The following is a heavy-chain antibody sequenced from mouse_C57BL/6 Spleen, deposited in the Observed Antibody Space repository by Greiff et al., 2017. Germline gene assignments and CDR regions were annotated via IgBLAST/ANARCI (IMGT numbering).Heavy chain of an antibody. J-gene: IGHJ4*01. CDR3: ARSHGKGAIDY. Sequence: QVQLQQSGAELVRPGTSVKMSCKASGYTFTNYWIGWAKQRPGHGLEWIGDIYPGGGYTNYNEKFKGKATLTADKSSSTAYMQFSSLTSEDSAIYYCARSHGKGAIDYWGQGTSVTVSS. D-gene: IGHD2-1*01. CDR1: GYTFTNYW. V-gene: IGHV1-63*01. CDR2: IYPGGGYT.